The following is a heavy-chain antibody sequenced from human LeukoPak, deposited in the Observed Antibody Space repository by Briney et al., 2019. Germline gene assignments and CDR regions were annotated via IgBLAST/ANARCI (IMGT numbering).Heavy chain of an antibody. CDR1: GGSISSYY. Sequence: PSETLSLTCTVSGGSISSYYWNWIRQPPGKGLEWIGHILYSGNANYNPSLERRVTISVDTSKNQFSLKLSSVTAADTAVYYCARKVVVAAREPYFDYWGQGTLVTVSS. D-gene: IGHD2-15*01. CDR3: ARKVVVAAREPYFDY. V-gene: IGHV4-59*01. CDR2: ILYSGNA. J-gene: IGHJ4*02.